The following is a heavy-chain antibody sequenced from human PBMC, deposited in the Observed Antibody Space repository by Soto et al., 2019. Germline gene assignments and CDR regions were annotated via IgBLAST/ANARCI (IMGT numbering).Heavy chain of an antibody. D-gene: IGHD3-10*01. CDR2: IYHSGST. Sequence: QLQLQESGSGLVKPSQTLSLTRAVSGGSISSGGYSWSWIRQPPGKGLEWIGYIYHSGSTYYNPSLKSRVTISVDRSKNQFSLKLSSVTAADTAVYYCARENNVLPGGYFDYWGQGTLVTVSS. V-gene: IGHV4-30-2*01. CDR3: ARENNVLPGGYFDY. J-gene: IGHJ4*02. CDR1: GGSISSGGYS.